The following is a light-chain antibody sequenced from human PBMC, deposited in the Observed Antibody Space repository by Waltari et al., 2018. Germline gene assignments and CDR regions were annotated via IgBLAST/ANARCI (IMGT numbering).Light chain of an antibody. CDR1: GSDVGSYNL. CDR3: SSYAGSGTSV. Sequence: QSALTQPASVSGSPGQWITISCTGTGSDVGSYNLVSWYQQHPGKAPKLIIYEVNKRPSGVFNRFAASKSGNPASLTISGLQAEDESDFYCSSYAGSGTSVFGGGTKLTVL. V-gene: IGLV2-23*02. J-gene: IGLJ3*02. CDR2: EVN.